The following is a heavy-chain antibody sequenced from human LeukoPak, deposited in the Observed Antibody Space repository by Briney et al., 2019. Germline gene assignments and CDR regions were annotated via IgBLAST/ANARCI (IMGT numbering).Heavy chain of an antibody. D-gene: IGHD3-10*01. CDR1: GGSISSYY. V-gene: IGHV4-59*08. Sequence: PSETLSLTCSVSGGSISSYYWGWIRQPPGKGLEWIGYIYFSGSTNYNPSLESRVTISVDTSKNQFSLKLTSVTAADTAVYFCARRVDWFDPWGQGTLVTVSP. J-gene: IGHJ5*02. CDR3: ARRVDWFDP. CDR2: IYFSGST.